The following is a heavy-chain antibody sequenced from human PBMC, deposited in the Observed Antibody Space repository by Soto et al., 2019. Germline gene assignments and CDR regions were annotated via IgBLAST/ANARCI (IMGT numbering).Heavy chain of an antibody. CDR2: IWYDGSNK. J-gene: IGHJ4*02. CDR1: GFTFSSYG. V-gene: IGHV3-33*06. D-gene: IGHD3-10*02. Sequence: SLRLSCAASGFTFSSYGMHWVRQAPGKGLEWVAVIWYDGSNKYYAYSVKGRFTISRDNSKNTLYLQMNSLRAEDTAVYYCAKDPHSVLDYWGQGTLVTVSS. CDR3: AKDPHSVLDY.